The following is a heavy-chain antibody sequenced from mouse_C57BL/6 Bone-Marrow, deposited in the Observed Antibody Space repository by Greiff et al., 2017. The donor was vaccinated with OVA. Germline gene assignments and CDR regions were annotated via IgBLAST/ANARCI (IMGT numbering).Heavy chain of an antibody. CDR1: GYTFTSYW. CDR3: ARGEIYYDYDWFAY. CDR2: IYPSDSET. V-gene: IGHV1-61*01. J-gene: IGHJ3*01. D-gene: IGHD2-4*01. Sequence: VQLQQPGAELVRPGSSVKLSCKASGYTFTSYWMDWVKQRPGQGLEWIGNIYPSDSETHYNQKFKDKATLTVDKSSSTAYMQLSSLTSEDSAVYYCARGEIYYDYDWFAYWGQGTLVTVSA.